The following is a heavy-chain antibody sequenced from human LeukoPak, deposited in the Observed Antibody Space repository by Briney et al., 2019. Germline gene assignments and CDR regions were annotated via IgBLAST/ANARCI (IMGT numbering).Heavy chain of an antibody. Sequence: GGSLRLSCAASGFTFSIYDMSWVRQAPGKGLAWVSAISGGGTRTYYADSVKGRFTISRDNSKYMLYLQMDSLRAEDTAVYYCAKDRTVGASYWYFDLWGRGTLVTVSS. J-gene: IGHJ2*01. CDR1: GFTFSIYD. V-gene: IGHV3-23*01. D-gene: IGHD1-26*01. CDR2: ISGGGTRT. CDR3: AKDRTVGASYWYFDL.